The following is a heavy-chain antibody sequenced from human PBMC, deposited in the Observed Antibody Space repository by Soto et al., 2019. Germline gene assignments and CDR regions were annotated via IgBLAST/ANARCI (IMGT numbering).Heavy chain of an antibody. D-gene: IGHD4-17*01. Sequence: PGECLKISCKGSGYIFTSYWIGWVRQMPGKGLEWMGITYPGDPDTRYSPSFQGQVTISADKSISTAYLQWSSLKASDTAMYYCARCYGDYKVDAFDIWGQGTMVTVS. CDR3: ARCYGDYKVDAFDI. CDR1: GYIFTSYW. V-gene: IGHV5-51*01. J-gene: IGHJ3*02. CDR2: TYPGDPDT.